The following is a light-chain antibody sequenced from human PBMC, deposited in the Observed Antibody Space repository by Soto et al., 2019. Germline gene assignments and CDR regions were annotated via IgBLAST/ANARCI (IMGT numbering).Light chain of an antibody. CDR1: QGISTY. Sequence: SSLSASVGDRVTITCRASQGISTYLAWYQQKPGKVPKLLIYGASTLQSGVPSRFSGSGSGTDFTLTISSLQTEDVATYYCQKYNSVPRTFGQGTKVDIK. CDR3: QKYNSVPRT. CDR2: GAS. J-gene: IGKJ1*01. V-gene: IGKV1-27*01.